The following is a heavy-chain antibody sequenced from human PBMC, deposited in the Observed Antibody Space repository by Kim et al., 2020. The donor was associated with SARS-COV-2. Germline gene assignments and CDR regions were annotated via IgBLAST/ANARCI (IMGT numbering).Heavy chain of an antibody. V-gene: IGHV3-23*01. CDR3: AKDRGITIFGVVKPTKN. D-gene: IGHD3-3*01. Sequence: VKGRFTISRDNSKNTLYLQMNSLRAEDTAVYYCAKDRGITIFGVVKPTKNWGQGTLVTVSS. J-gene: IGHJ4*02.